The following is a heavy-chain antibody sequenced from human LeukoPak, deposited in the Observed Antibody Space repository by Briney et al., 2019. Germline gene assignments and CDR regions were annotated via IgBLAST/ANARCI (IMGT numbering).Heavy chain of an antibody. CDR1: GGSISSSSYY. Sequence: SETLSLTCTVSGGSISSSSYYWGWIRQPPGKGLEWIGSIFYRGTTYYNPSLKSRVSISVDTSKNQFSLKLSSVTAADTAVYYCARVGVYDSSRRQFDYWGQGTLVTVSS. D-gene: IGHD3-22*01. CDR3: ARVGVYDSSRRQFDY. J-gene: IGHJ4*02. V-gene: IGHV4-39*07. CDR2: IFYRGTT.